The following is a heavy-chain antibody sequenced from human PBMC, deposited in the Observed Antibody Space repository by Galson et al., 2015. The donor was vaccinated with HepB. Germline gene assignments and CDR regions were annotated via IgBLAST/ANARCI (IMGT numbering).Heavy chain of an antibody. CDR1: GFTFSRNA. CDR3: ARTTWRDKNWPIFDA. J-gene: IGHJ4*02. Sequence: SLRLSCAASGFTFSRNAMSWVRQAPGKGLEWVSSLTGSSDITNIADSAKGRFSISRDNSKNTLYLQMNSLRVEDTAFYYCARTTWRDKNWPIFDAWGQGTLVTVSP. V-gene: IGHV3-23*01. CDR2: LTGSSDIT. D-gene: IGHD3-3*01.